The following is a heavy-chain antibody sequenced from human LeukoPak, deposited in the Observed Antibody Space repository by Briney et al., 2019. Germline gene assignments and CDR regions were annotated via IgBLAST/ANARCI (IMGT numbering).Heavy chain of an antibody. CDR3: AKDNSRFGELSGAFDI. D-gene: IGHD3-10*01. CDR2: IRYDGSNK. Sequence: PGGSLRLSCAASGFTFDDYAMHWVRQAPGKGLEWVAFIRYDGSNKYYADSVKGRFTISRDNSKNTLYLQMNSLRAEDTAVYYCAKDNSRFGELSGAFDIWGQGTMVTVSS. J-gene: IGHJ3*02. V-gene: IGHV3-30*02. CDR1: GFTFDDYA.